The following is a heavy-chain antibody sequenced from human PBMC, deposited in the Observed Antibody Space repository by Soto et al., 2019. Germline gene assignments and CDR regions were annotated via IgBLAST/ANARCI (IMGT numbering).Heavy chain of an antibody. J-gene: IGHJ4*02. V-gene: IGHV3-48*02. Sequence: EVQLVESGGGLVQPGGSLSLSCAASGFTFSNYNMNWVRQAPGKGLEWVSFISSSSSTIYYADSVKGRFTISRDNAKNSLYLLMNSLRDEDTGVYYCARLIALMGGGDYWGQGTLVTVSS. CDR1: GFTFSNYN. CDR2: ISSSSSTI. D-gene: IGHD3-16*01. CDR3: ARLIALMGGGDY.